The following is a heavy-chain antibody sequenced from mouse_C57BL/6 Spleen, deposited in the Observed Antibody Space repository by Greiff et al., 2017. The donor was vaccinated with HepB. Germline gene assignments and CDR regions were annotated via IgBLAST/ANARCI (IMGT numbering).Heavy chain of an antibody. V-gene: IGHV2-2*01. D-gene: IGHD2-2*01. Sequence: QVQLKESGPGLVQPSQSLSITCTVSGFSLTSYGVHWVRQSPGKGLEWLGVIWSGGSTDYNAAFISRLSISKDNSKSQVFFKMNSLQADDTAIYYCARNLGLRRGYYAMDYWGQGTSVTVSS. CDR3: ARNLGLRRGYYAMDY. CDR1: GFSLTSYG. CDR2: IWSGGST. J-gene: IGHJ4*01.